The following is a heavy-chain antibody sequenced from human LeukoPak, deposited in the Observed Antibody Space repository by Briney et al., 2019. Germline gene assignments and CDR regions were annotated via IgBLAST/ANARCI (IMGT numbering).Heavy chain of an antibody. D-gene: IGHD4-17*01. CDR1: GFTFSSYA. CDR2: ISGSGGSR. Sequence: GGSLRLSCAASGFTFSSYAMSWVRQAPGKGLEWVSAISGSGGSRYYADSVKGRFTISRDNSKNTLYLQMNSLRAEDTAVYYCAKDHQVTTIFTIDYWGQGTLVTVSS. CDR3: AKDHQVTTIFTIDY. V-gene: IGHV3-23*01. J-gene: IGHJ4*02.